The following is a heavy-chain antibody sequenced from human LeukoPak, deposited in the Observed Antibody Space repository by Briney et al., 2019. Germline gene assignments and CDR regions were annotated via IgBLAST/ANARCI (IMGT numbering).Heavy chain of an antibody. Sequence: SVKVSCKASGYTFTSYAISWVRQAPGQGLEWMGRIIPILGIANYAQKFQGRVTITADKSTSTAYMELSSLRSEDTAVYYCARDMDYGDSSLGYWGQGTLVTVSS. J-gene: IGHJ4*02. CDR2: IIPILGIA. V-gene: IGHV1-69*10. CDR3: ARDMDYGDSSLGY. CDR1: GYTFTSYA. D-gene: IGHD4-17*01.